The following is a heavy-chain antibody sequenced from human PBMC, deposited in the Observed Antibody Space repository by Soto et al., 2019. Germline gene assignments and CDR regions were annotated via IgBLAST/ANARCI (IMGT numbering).Heavy chain of an antibody. V-gene: IGHV3-23*01. CDR1: GFTFSSYA. CDR3: ASAPRMAPGPPYDY. J-gene: IGHJ4*02. CDR2: ISGSGGRT. D-gene: IGHD2-8*01. Sequence: PGGSLRLSCAASGFTFSSYAMTCVRQAPGKGLEWVSGISGSGGRTYYADSVKGRSTISRDNSKNTLYLQLNSLRADDTAVYYCASAPRMAPGPPYDYWGQGTLVTVSS.